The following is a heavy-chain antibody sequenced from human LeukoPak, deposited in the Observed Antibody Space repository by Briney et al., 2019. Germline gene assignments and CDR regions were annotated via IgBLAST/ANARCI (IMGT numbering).Heavy chain of an antibody. J-gene: IGHJ4*02. CDR2: ISGSGGST. CDR3: AKHSDYYGSGLGSHFDY. CDR1: GSTFSSYA. Sequence: GGSLRLSCAASGSTFSSYAMSWVRQAPGKGLEWVSAISGSGGSTYYADSVKGRFTISRDNSKNTLYLQMNSLRAEDTAVYYCAKHSDYYGSGLGSHFDYWGQGTLVTVSS. D-gene: IGHD3-10*01. V-gene: IGHV3-23*01.